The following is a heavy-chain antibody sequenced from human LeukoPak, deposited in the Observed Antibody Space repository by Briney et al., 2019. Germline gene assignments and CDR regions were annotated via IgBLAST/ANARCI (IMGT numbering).Heavy chain of an antibody. CDR1: GFTFSDYY. J-gene: IGHJ4*02. V-gene: IGHV3-11*01. CDR2: ISSSGSTI. CDR3: ARAHDYVWGSYRYLYYFDY. D-gene: IGHD3-16*02. Sequence: GGSPRLSCAASGFTFSDYYMSWIRQAPGKGLEWVSYISSSGSTIYYADSVKGRFTISRDNAKNSLYLQMNSLRAEDTAVYYCARAHDYVWGSYRYLYYFDYWGQGTLVTVSS.